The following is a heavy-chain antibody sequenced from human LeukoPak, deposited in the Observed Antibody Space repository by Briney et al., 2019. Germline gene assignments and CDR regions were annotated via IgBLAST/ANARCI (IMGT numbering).Heavy chain of an antibody. J-gene: IGHJ4*02. CDR3: ARRHYYDSSGYLI. Sequence: SETLSLTCTVSGGSISSYYWSWIRQPPGKGLEGMGSIYYSGSTYYTLSLKSRVTISVDKSKNQFSLKLSSVTAADTAVYYCARRHYYDSSGYLIWGQGTLVTVSS. CDR2: IYYSGST. CDR1: GGSISSYY. D-gene: IGHD3-22*01. V-gene: IGHV4-59*05.